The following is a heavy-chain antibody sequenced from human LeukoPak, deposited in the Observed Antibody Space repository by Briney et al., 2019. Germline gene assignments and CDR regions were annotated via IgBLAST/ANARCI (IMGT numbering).Heavy chain of an antibody. CDR2: IYYSGST. Sequence: SETLSLTCTVSGGSISSYYWSWIRQPPGKGLEWIGYIYYSGSTNYNPSLKSRVTISVDTSKNQFSLKLSSVTAADTAVYYCARESWNWGQGTLVTDSS. CDR3: ARESWN. D-gene: IGHD1-1*01. V-gene: IGHV4-59*01. CDR1: GGSISSYY. J-gene: IGHJ4*02.